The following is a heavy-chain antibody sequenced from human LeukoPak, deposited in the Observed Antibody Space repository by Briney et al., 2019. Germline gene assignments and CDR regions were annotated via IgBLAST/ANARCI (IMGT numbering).Heavy chain of an antibody. J-gene: IGHJ4*02. CDR2: IYRDGST. Sequence: PGGSPRPSCAVSGLSVRDSYMSCGRQAPRPGREGVSVIYRDGSTYYADSVKGRFTISRDISENTVSFEMNSLGAEDTAVCYCAKAVFFSHYDYFDSWGQGTLVTVSS. CDR1: GLSVRDSY. V-gene: IGHV3-53*01. CDR3: AKAVFFSHYDYFDS. D-gene: IGHD4-11*01.